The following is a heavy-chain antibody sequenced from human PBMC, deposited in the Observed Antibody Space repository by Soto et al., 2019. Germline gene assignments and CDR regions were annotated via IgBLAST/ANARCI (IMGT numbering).Heavy chain of an antibody. CDR2: ISRSTSLT. CDR3: ARGRGAAADYFDF. Sequence: QVQLVESGGDLVKPGGSLRLSCAVSGFTFSDYYMTWIRQAPGKGLEWVSYISRSTSLTNYADSLNRRFTISRDNAKNSLVLQMNSLRAEDTAVYYCARGRGAAADYFDFWSQGTLVTVSS. V-gene: IGHV3-11*05. CDR1: GFTFSDYY. J-gene: IGHJ4*02. D-gene: IGHD6-13*01.